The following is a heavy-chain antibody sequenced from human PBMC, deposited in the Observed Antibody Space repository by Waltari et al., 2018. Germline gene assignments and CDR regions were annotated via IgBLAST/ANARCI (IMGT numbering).Heavy chain of an antibody. CDR1: GFTVRSNS. CDR2: IYSGGST. Sequence: EVQLVESGGGLIQPGGSLRLSCAASGFTVRSNSMSGVPQAPGKGLEWVSLIYSGGSTIYADSVKGRFTISRDDSKNTLYLQMNSLRAEDTAVYYCARETYYDRSGYFRLGAFDIWGQGTVVTVSS. J-gene: IGHJ3*02. CDR3: ARETYYDRSGYFRLGAFDI. V-gene: IGHV3-53*01. D-gene: IGHD3-22*01.